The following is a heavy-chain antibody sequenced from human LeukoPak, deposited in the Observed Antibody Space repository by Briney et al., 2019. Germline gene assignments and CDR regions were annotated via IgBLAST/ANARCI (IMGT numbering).Heavy chain of an antibody. CDR1: GYRFTNYG. D-gene: IGHD3-3*01. CDR2: VSTSNPHT. Sequence: ASVKVSCKTSGYRFTNYGISWVRQAPGQGLEWMGWVSTSNPHTNYAPKFRGRVIMTIDTSTTTAYLEMRSLTSDDTAVYYCARDRFLWGLGNWFDLWGQGTLVTVTS. CDR3: ARDRFLWGLGNWFDL. J-gene: IGHJ5*02. V-gene: IGHV1-18*01.